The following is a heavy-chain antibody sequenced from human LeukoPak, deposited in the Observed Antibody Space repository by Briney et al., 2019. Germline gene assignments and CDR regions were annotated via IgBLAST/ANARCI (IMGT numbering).Heavy chain of an antibody. CDR2: ISYDGSNK. CDR1: GFTFSSYA. Sequence: PGGSLRLSCAASGFTFSSYAMHWVRQAPGKGLEWVAVISYDGSNKYYADSVKGRFTISRDNSKNTLYLQMNSLRAEDTAVYYCARDNYYDILTGYYVGYYYYYYMDVWGKGTTVTVSS. CDR3: ARDNYYDILTGYYVGYYYYYYMDV. V-gene: IGHV3-30*04. D-gene: IGHD3-9*01. J-gene: IGHJ6*03.